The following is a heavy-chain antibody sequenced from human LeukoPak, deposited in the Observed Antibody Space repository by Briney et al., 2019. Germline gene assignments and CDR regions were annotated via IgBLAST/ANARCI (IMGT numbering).Heavy chain of an antibody. V-gene: IGHV4-38-2*02. CDR1: GYSISSGYY. Sequence: SETLSLTCTVSGYSISSGYYWGWIRQPPGKGLEWIGSIYHSGSIYYNPSLKSGVTISVDTSKNQFSLKLSSVTAADTAVYYCARGLYYYANDDDAFDIWGQGTMVTVSS. CDR2: IYHSGSI. CDR3: ARGLYYYANDDDAFDI. J-gene: IGHJ3*02. D-gene: IGHD3-10*01.